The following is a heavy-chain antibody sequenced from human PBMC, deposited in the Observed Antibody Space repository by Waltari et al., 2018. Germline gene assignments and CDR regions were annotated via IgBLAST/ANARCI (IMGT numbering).Heavy chain of an antibody. CDR2: MNPNSGNT. J-gene: IGHJ5*02. CDR1: GYPFTSYA. V-gene: IGHV1-8*03. Sequence: QVQLVQSGAEVKKPGASVKVSCKASGYPFTSYAINWVRQATGQGLEWMGWMNPNSGNTGYAQKFQGRVTITRNTSISTAYMELSSLRSEDTAVYYCARGREPRRYNWFDPWGQGTLVTVSS. CDR3: ARGREPRRYNWFDP. D-gene: IGHD1-26*01.